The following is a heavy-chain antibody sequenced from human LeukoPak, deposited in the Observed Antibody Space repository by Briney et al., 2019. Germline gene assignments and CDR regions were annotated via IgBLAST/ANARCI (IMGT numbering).Heavy chain of an antibody. CDR1: GGTFSSYA. V-gene: IGHV1-69*06. CDR2: IIPIFGTA. D-gene: IGHD3-3*01. Sequence: SVKVSCKASGGTFSSYAISWVRQAPGQGLEWMGGIIPIFGTANYAQKFQGRVTITADKSTSTAYMELSSLRSEDTAVYYCARQSTIFGVVSAVYYYYMDVWGKGTTVTVSS. J-gene: IGHJ6*03. CDR3: ARQSTIFGVVSAVYYYYMDV.